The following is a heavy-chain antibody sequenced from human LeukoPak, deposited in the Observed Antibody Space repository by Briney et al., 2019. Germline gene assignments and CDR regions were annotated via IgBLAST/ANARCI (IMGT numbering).Heavy chain of an antibody. D-gene: IGHD1-26*01. V-gene: IGHV3-30-3*01. J-gene: IGHJ3*02. CDR3: ARDVGFIVGATPGAFDI. CDR1: GFTFSSYA. Sequence: GGSLRLSCAASGFTFSSYAMHWVRQAPGKGLEWVSVISYDGSNKYYADSVKGRFTISRDNSKNTLYLQMNSLRAEDTAVYYCARDVGFIVGATPGAFDIWGQGTMVTVSS. CDR2: ISYDGSNK.